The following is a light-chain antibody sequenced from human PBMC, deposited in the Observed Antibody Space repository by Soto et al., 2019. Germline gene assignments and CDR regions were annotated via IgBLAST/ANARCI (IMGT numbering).Light chain of an antibody. J-gene: IGLJ1*01. CDR3: SSYITISTYV. CDR2: DVR. CDR1: SSDVGGYNY. Sequence: QAAPTQPGSVFGAPGKGITISRTGNSSDVGGYNYVSWYQQHPGKAPKLMIYDVRNRPSGVSNRFSGSKSVNTASLTISGLQAEDEADYYCSSYITISTYVFGTGTKVTVL. V-gene: IGLV2-14*01.